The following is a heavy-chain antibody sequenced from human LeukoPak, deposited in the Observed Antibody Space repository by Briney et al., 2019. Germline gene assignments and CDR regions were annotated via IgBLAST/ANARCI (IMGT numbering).Heavy chain of an antibody. D-gene: IGHD5-18*01. CDR1: GFSLSTSGMC. J-gene: IGHJ5*02. CDR3: AHSPQGDTAIAFDP. V-gene: IGHV2-5*08. Sequence: SGPALVKPTQTLTLTCTFSGFSLSTSGMCVSWIRQPPGKALEWLALIYWDDDKRYSPSLKSRLTITKDTSKNQVVLTMTNMDPVDTATYYCAHSPQGDTAIAFDPWGQGTLVTVSS. CDR2: IYWDDDK.